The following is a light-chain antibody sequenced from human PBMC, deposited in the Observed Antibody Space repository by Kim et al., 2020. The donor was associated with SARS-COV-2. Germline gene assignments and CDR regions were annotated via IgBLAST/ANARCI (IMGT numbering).Light chain of an antibody. CDR1: QRIGSN. Sequence: SPGETATLSCRASQRIGSNVAWLQQKLGQAPRLLIYGASTRATGIPARFSGSGSGTEFTLTISSLQSEDFAVYYCQQYNNWHPMYTFGQGTKLEI. J-gene: IGKJ2*01. V-gene: IGKV3-15*01. CDR2: GAS. CDR3: QQYNNWHPMYT.